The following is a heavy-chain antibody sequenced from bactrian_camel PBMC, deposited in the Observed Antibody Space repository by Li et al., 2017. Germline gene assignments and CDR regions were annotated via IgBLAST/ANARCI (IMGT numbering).Heavy chain of an antibody. CDR1: GDTIDRYC. J-gene: IGHJ4*01. CDR3: ASDPFLVCSDYDLYPLAHFAT. D-gene: IGHD4*01. CDR2: IDDAGST. Sequence: QLVESGGGSVQVGGSLTLSCVASGDTIDRYCMGWFRQIPDREREGVAAIDDAGSTNYADSVKGRFTISADSAKNALYLQMNSLKPEDTAMYYCASDPFLVCSDYDLYPLAHFATWGQGTQVTVS. V-gene: IGHV3S55*01.